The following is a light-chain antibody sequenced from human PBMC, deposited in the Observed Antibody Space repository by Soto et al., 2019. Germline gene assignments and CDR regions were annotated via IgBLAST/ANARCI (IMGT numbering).Light chain of an antibody. V-gene: IGKV2-28*01. CDR2: LGS. CDR1: QSLLHRNGYNY. Sequence: DIVMTQSPLSLPVTPGEPASISCRSSQSLLHRNGYNYLDWYLQKPGQSPQLLIYLGSDRASGVPDRLSGSGSGTDFTLKISRVEAEDVGVYYCMQTLQTRTFGQGTKVDIK. J-gene: IGKJ1*01. CDR3: MQTLQTRT.